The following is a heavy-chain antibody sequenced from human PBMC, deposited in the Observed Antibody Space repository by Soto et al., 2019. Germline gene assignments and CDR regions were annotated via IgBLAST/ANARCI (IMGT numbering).Heavy chain of an antibody. CDR1: GFTFSSYS. Sequence: GALRLSCAASGFTFSSYSMNWVRQAPGKGLEWVSSISSSSSYIYYADSVKGRFTISRDNAKNSLYLQMNSLRAEDTAVYYCARDIATALDYWGQGTLVTVSS. V-gene: IGHV3-21*01. J-gene: IGHJ4*02. D-gene: IGHD2-15*01. CDR2: ISSSSSYI. CDR3: ARDIATALDY.